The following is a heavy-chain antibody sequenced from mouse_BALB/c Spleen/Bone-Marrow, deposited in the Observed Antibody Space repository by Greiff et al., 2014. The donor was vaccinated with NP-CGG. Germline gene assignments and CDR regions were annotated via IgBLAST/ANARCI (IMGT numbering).Heavy chain of an antibody. V-gene: IGHV14-3*02. CDR2: IDPANGNT. J-gene: IGHJ3*01. CDR1: GFNIKDTY. D-gene: IGHD1-1*01. Sequence: EVKVEESGAELVKPGASVKFSCTASGFNIKDTYMHWVKQRPEQGLEWIGRIDPANGNTKYDPKFQGKATITADTSSNTAYLQLSSLTSEDTAVYYCAIYYYGSSGFAYWGQGTLVTVSA. CDR3: AIYYYGSSGFAY.